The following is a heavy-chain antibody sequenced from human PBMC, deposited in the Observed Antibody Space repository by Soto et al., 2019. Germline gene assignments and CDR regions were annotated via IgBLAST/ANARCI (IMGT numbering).Heavy chain of an antibody. CDR1: GYRFTDYY. V-gene: IGHV1-2*02. D-gene: IGHD2-2*01. CDR3: ARAGGLGFCSSTSCYPNRDFDY. J-gene: IGHJ4*01. CDR2: INPNTGGT. Sequence: DSVQVSCKASGYRFTDYYIHWVRQAPGQGPEWMGWINPNTGGTTYAQKFQGRVTMTRDMSMSTAYMELSRLRSDDTALFYCARAGGLGFCSSTSCYPNRDFDYWR.